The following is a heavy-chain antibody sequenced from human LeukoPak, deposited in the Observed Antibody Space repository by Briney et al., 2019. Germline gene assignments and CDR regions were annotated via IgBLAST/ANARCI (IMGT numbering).Heavy chain of an antibody. CDR1: GFTFSSYA. D-gene: IGHD6-19*01. CDR3: ARDLSSSGCVDY. Sequence: GGSLRLSCAASGFTFSSYAMHWVRQAPGKGLEWVAVISYDGNNKYYADSVKGRFTISRDNSKNTLYLQMNSLRAEDTAVYYCARDLSSSGCVDYWGQGTLVTVSS. CDR2: ISYDGNNK. V-gene: IGHV3-30-3*01. J-gene: IGHJ4*02.